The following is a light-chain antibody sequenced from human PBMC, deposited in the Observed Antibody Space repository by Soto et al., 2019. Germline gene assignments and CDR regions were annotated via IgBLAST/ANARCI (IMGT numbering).Light chain of an antibody. CDR1: QDISSW. CDR2: AAS. V-gene: IGKV1-12*01. Sequence: DIQMTQSPSSVSASVGDRVTITCRASQDISSWLAWYQQKPGKAPKLLISAASSLQSGVPSRFSGGGSGTNFTLTVSSLQPDDPTTCQCQQATSYPITFGQGTRLESK. CDR3: QQATSYPIT. J-gene: IGKJ5*01.